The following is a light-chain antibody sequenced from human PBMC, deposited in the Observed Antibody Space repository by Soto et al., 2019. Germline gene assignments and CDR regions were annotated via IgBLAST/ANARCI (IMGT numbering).Light chain of an antibody. J-gene: IGLJ1*01. CDR2: EVF. Sequence: QSVLTQPPSASGSPEQSVTISCTGTSSDIGGYNYDSWYQHHPGKAPRLLIYEVFKRPSGVPNRFSGSKSGNRASLTVSGLQADDEADYYCTSYAGYNTFVFGTGTEVTVL. CDR1: SSDIGGYNY. CDR3: TSYAGYNTFV. V-gene: IGLV2-8*01.